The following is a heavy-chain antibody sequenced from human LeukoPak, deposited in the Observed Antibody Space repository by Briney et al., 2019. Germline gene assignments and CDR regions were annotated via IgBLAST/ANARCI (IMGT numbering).Heavy chain of an antibody. J-gene: IGHJ4*02. CDR2: ISSSSGTI. CDR1: GFTFSSYS. CDR3: ARDRYYDSAGSFDY. Sequence: GGSLRLSCAASGFTFSSYSMNWVCQAPGKGLECVSYISSSSGTIYYADSVKGRFTISRDNAKNSLYLQMNSLRAEDTAVYYCARDRYYDSAGSFDYWGQGTLVTVSS. V-gene: IGHV3-48*04. D-gene: IGHD3-22*01.